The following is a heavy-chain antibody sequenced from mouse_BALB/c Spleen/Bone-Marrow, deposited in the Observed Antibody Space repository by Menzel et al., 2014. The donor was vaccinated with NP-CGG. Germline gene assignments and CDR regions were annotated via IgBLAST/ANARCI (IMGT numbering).Heavy chain of an antibody. V-gene: IGHV14-3*02. Sequence: EVQLQHSGAELVKPGASVKLSCTASGFNIKDTYIHWVKQRPEQGLEWIGRIDPANGNTKYDPKFQGKATITADTSSNTAYLQLSSLTSEDTAVYYCAEITTAAYYVMDYWGQGTSVTVSS. CDR1: GFNIKDTY. CDR2: IDPANGNT. D-gene: IGHD1-2*01. J-gene: IGHJ4*01. CDR3: AEITTAAYYVMDY.